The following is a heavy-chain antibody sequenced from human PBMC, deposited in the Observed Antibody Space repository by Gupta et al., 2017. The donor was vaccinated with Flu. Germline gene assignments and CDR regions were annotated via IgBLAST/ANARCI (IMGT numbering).Heavy chain of an antibody. CDR3: ARGTGTTGYYYYGLDV. Sequence: EVQLVESGGGLVKPGGSLRLSCAASGFTFSTYPMNWVRQAPEKGLEWVSSIGTTSRDIYYADSVKGRFTISRDNAKNSLYLQMNSLRAEDTAVYYCARGTGTTGYYYYGLDVWGQGATVTVSS. J-gene: IGHJ6*02. CDR2: IGTTSRDI. D-gene: IGHD1-7*01. CDR1: GFTFSTYP. V-gene: IGHV3-21*01.